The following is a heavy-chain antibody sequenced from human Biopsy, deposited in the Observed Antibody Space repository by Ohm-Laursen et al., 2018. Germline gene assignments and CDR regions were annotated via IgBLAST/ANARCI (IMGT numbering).Heavy chain of an antibody. J-gene: IGHJ4*02. V-gene: IGHV3-21*06. Sequence: SLRLSCSAPGFTFSSYAMEWVRQAPGKGLEWVSSIAERSTCISYADSVKGRFTISRDNAQNSLYLQMNNLRVEDTAVYYCARERGRKSIAATDYWGQGVLVTVSS. CDR1: GFTFSSYA. CDR3: ARERGRKSIAATDY. CDR2: IAERSTCI. D-gene: IGHD6-6*01.